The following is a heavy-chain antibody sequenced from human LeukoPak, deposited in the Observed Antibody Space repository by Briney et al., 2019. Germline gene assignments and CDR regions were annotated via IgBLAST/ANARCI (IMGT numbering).Heavy chain of an antibody. CDR1: GGSISSYF. CDR3: ARKSSRGGFNGYDFWYFDL. CDR2: ISYSGST. V-gene: IGHV4-59*08. Sequence: PSETLSLTCTVSGGSISSYFWSWLRQPPGKRLEWIGCISYSGSTDYNPSLKSRVTLSVDTSKNRLSLKLSSVTAADTAVYYCARKSSRGGFNGYDFWYFDLWGRGTLVTVSP. D-gene: IGHD5-12*01. J-gene: IGHJ2*01.